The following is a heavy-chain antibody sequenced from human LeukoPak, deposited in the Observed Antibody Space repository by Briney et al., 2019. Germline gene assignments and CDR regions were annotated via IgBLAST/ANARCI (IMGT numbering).Heavy chain of an antibody. CDR2: IDWDDDK. CDR3: ARIIYYGSGCYYNVGDYYYGMDV. Sequence: SGPTLVNPTQTLTLTCTFSGFSLSTSGMCVSWIRQPPGKALEWLALIDWDDDKYYSTSLKTRLTISKDTSKNQVVLTMTNMDPVDTATYYCARIIYYGSGCYYNVGDYYYGMDVWGQGTTVTVSS. J-gene: IGHJ6*02. CDR1: GFSLSTSGMC. V-gene: IGHV2-70*01. D-gene: IGHD3-10*01.